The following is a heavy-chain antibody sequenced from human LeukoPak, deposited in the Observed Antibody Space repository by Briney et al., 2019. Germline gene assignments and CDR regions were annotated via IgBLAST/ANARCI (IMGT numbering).Heavy chain of an antibody. CDR2: IIPIFGTA. D-gene: IGHD2-2*01. V-gene: IGHV1-69*01. J-gene: IGHJ6*03. Sequence: SVKVSCKASGGTLSIYAISWVRQAPGQGLEWMGGIIPIFGTANYAQKFQGRVTITADESTSTAYMELSSLRSEDTAVYYCARATSYCSSTSCYFYYMDVWGKGTTVTVSS. CDR1: GGTLSIYA. CDR3: ARATSYCSSTSCYFYYMDV.